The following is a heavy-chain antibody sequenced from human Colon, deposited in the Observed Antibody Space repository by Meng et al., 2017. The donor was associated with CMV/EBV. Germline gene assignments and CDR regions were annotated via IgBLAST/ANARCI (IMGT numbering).Heavy chain of an antibody. Sequence: GESLKISCAASGFSFGEYYMSWIRQAPGKGLEWIAYISGPSSTIYYADSVKGRFTISRDNAKNSLFLQMDSLRAEDTAVYYCARDPSSGGSDYWGQGT. CDR2: ISGPSSTI. CDR1: GFSFGEYY. D-gene: IGHD2-15*01. CDR3: ARDPSSGGSDY. J-gene: IGHJ4*02. V-gene: IGHV3-11*01.